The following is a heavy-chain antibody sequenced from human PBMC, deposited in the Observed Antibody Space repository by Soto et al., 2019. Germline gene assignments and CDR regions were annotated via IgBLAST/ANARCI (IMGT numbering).Heavy chain of an antibody. J-gene: IGHJ4*02. D-gene: IGHD4-17*01. V-gene: IGHV3-64D*06. CDR2: ISSNGGST. CDR3: VKGKYGFDY. Sequence: KGLEYVSTISSNGGSTYYADSVKGRFTTSRDNSKNTLYLQMSSLRTEDTALYYCVKGKYGFDYCGQGTLGSVSS.